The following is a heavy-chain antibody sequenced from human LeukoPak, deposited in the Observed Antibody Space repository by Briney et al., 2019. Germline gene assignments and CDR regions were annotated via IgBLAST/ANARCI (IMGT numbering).Heavy chain of an antibody. V-gene: IGHV1-46*01. J-gene: IGHJ6*02. CDR1: GYTFTSYY. CDR3: ARDRAGSPNYYCYGMDV. D-gene: IGHD2-15*01. CDR2: INPSGGST. Sequence: GASVKVSCKASGYTFTSYYMHWVRQAPGQGLEWMGIINPSGGSTSYAQKFQGRVTMTRDTSTSTVYMELSSLRSENTAVYYCARDRAGSPNYYCYGMDVWGQGTAVTVSS.